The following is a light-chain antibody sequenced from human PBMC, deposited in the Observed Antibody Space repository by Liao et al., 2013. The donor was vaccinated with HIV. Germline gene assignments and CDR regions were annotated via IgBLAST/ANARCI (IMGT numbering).Light chain of an antibody. CDR2: QNY. V-gene: IGLV3-1*01. CDR1: KVGNKN. CDR3: QVWDSTTASYV. Sequence: SADLTQPPSVSVSPGQTATITCSGEKVGNKNACWYQVRPGQPPEVVIYQNYQRPSGIPERFSGSKSGNTATLTISGTQPMDEADYYCQVWDSTTASYVFGTGTKVTVL. J-gene: IGLJ1*01.